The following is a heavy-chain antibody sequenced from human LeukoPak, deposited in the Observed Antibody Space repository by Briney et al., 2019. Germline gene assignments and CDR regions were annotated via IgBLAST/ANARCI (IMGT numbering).Heavy chain of an antibody. CDR1: GFTFSSYH. J-gene: IGHJ3*02. Sequence: GGSLRLSCAASGFTFSSYHMNWVRQAPGKGLEWVSVIYSGGSTYYADSVKGRFTISRDNSKNTLYLQMNSLRAEDTAVYYCARGIVGALDAFDIWGQGTMVTVSS. CDR3: ARGIVGALDAFDI. V-gene: IGHV3-66*01. D-gene: IGHD1-26*01. CDR2: IYSGGST.